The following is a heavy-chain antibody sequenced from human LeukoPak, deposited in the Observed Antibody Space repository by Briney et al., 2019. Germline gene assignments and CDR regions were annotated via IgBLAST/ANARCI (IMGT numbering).Heavy chain of an antibody. V-gene: IGHV1-69*04. J-gene: IGHJ6*02. CDR3: ARDYVVVPAAIGYYYYGMAV. D-gene: IGHD2-2*02. Sequence: SVKGSCKASGGTFSSDAISWGRHAPGQGLEWRGRIIPILGIAHSAQKLLHRVTITADKSTRTAYLETSSLRSEDTAVYYSARDYVVVPAAIGYYYYGMAVWGQRTTVT. CDR2: IIPILGIA. CDR1: GGTFSSDA.